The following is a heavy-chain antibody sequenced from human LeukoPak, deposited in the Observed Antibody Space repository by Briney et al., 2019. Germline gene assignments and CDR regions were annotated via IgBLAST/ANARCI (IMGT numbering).Heavy chain of an antibody. D-gene: IGHD3-10*01. V-gene: IGHV3-30*02. CDR1: GFTFSSYG. CDR2: IRYDGSNK. CDR3: AKGKGDYYGSGGNPGHYFDY. J-gene: IGHJ4*02. Sequence: GGSLRLSCAASGFTFSSYGMHWVRQAPGKGLEWVAFIRYDGSNKYYADSVKGRFTISRDNSKNTLYLQMNSLRAEDTAVYYRAKGKGDYYGSGGNPGHYFDYWGQGTLVTVSS.